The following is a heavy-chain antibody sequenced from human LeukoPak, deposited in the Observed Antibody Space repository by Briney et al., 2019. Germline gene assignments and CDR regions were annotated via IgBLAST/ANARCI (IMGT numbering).Heavy chain of an antibody. V-gene: IGHV1-18*01. CDR2: ISAYNGNT. J-gene: IGHJ4*02. CDR1: GYTLTELS. D-gene: IGHD3-10*01. CDR3: ARDLRFGELSRGLAGY. Sequence: ASVKVSCKVSGYTLTELSMHWVRQAPGKGLEWMGWISAYNGNTNYAQKLQGRVTMTTDTSTSTAYMELRSLRSDDTAVYYCARDLRFGELSRGLAGYWGQGTLVTVSS.